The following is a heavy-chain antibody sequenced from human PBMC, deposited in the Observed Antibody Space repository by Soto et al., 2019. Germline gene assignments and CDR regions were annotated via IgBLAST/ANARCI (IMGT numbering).Heavy chain of an antibody. J-gene: IGHJ6*02. Sequence: QVQLVQSGAEVKKPGSSVKVSCKASGGTFRTSAISWVRQAPGQGLEWVGGIMPVFRRPKYAQNFQGRVTITADESTSTAYMVLSSLRSDDTAVYYCARDKDRLQLGGNYYYILDVWGQGTAVTVSS. CDR3: ARDKDRLQLGGNYYYILDV. CDR2: IMPVFRRP. CDR1: GGTFRTSA. D-gene: IGHD1-1*01. V-gene: IGHV1-69*12.